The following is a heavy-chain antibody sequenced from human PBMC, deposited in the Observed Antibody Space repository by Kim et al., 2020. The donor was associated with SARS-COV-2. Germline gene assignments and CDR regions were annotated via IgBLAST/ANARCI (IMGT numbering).Heavy chain of an antibody. V-gene: IGHV3-7*01. D-gene: IGHD1-26*01. CDR3: ARVAQISGSYYGSVYYGMDV. CDR2: IKQDGSEK. CDR1: GFTFSSYW. J-gene: IGHJ6*02. Sequence: GGSLRLSCAASGFTFSSYWMSWVRQAPGKGLEWVANIKQDGSEKYYVDSVKGRFTISRDNAKNSLYLQMNSLRAEDTAVYYCARVAQISGSYYGSVYYGMDVWGQGTTVTVSS.